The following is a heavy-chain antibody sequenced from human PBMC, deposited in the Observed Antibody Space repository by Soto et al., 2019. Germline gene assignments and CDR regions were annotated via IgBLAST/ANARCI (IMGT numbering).Heavy chain of an antibody. CDR2: INHSGST. CDR1: GGSFSGYY. D-gene: IGHD5-18*01. Sequence: QVQLQQWGAGLLKPSETLSLTCAVYGGSFSGYYCIWIRQPPGTVLEWIGEINHSGSTNYNPSLKSRVTISVDTSKNQFSLKLSAVTAADTAVYYCARGVDTAMVRIWFDPWGQGTLVTVSS. V-gene: IGHV4-34*01. J-gene: IGHJ5*02. CDR3: ARGVDTAMVRIWFDP.